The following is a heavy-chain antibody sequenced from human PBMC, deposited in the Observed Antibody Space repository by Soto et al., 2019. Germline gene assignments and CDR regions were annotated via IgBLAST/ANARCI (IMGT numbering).Heavy chain of an antibody. J-gene: IGHJ3*02. Sequence: ASVTVSGQASGYTSTGYGISWVRQATGQGLEWMGWMNPNSGNTGYAQKFQGRVTMTRNTSISTAYMELSSLRSEDTAVYYCAILTIHDAFDIWGQGTMVTVSS. CDR1: GYTSTGYG. V-gene: IGHV1-8*02. CDR2: MNPNSGNT. D-gene: IGHD2-21*01. CDR3: AILTIHDAFDI.